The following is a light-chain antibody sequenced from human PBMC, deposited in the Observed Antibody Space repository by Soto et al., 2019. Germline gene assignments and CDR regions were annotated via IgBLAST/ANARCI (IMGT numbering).Light chain of an antibody. J-gene: IGKJ3*01. CDR3: QQRSNWPPVFT. CDR2: DAS. CDR1: QSVSSN. Sequence: EVELTQSPATLSLSPGEKATLSCRASQSVSSNLAWYQQKPGQAPRLLIYDASNRATGIPARFSGSGSGTDFTRTISSLEPEDFAGYYCQQRSNWPPVFTFGPGTKVDIK. V-gene: IGKV3-11*01.